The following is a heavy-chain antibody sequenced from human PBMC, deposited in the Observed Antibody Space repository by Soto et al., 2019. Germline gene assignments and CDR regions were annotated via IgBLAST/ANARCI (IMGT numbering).Heavy chain of an antibody. J-gene: IGHJ4*02. V-gene: IGHV4-38-2*01. CDR2: IFHSGTP. Sequence: SETLALTCAVSSDSISSGYYCDWIRQPPGKGLEWIGSIFHSGTPYYNPSLESRLTISMDTSKTQFSLKLTSVTAADTAVYYCARRGSRSSSALPSYDYWGRGILVTVSS. CDR1: SDSISSGYY. CDR3: ARRGSRSSSALPSYDY. D-gene: IGHD3-22*01.